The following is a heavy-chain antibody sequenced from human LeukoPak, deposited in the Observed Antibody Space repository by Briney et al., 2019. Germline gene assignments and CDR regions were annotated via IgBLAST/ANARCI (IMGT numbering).Heavy chain of an antibody. J-gene: IGHJ4*02. D-gene: IGHD4-23*01. Sequence: GGSLRLSCTASGFTFGDYAMSWIRQAPGKGLEWVGFIRSKAYGETADYAASVKGRFTISRDDSNSIAYLQMNSLIIEDTAVYFCTRDPHYYHGNPHDFWGQGTRVTVSS. CDR1: GFTFGDYA. CDR2: IRSKAYGETA. V-gene: IGHV3-49*03. CDR3: TRDPHYYHGNPHDF.